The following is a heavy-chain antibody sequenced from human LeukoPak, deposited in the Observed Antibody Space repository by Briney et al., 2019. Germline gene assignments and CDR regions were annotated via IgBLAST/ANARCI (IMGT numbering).Heavy chain of an antibody. J-gene: IGHJ4*02. V-gene: IGHV1-2*06. CDR3: VRFLEWQVDY. Sequence: ASVKVSCKASGYTFNNHYMHWVRQAPGQGLEWVGRINPNSGGTNYAQKFQGRVTMTRDTFISTAYMELSRLRSDDAAVYYCVRFLEWQVDYWGQGTLVTVSS. CDR2: INPNSGGT. CDR1: GYTFNNHY. D-gene: IGHD3-3*01.